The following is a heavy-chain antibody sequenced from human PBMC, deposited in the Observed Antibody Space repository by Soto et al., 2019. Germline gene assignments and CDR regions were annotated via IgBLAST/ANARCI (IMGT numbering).Heavy chain of an antibody. D-gene: IGHD1-26*01. J-gene: IGHJ4*02. V-gene: IGHV3-48*02. CDR1: GFTFSTYS. Sequence: GGSLRLSCTASGFTFSTYSMNWVRQAPGKGLEWVSYISGISDVIYYTDSVKGRFTISRDNAKNSLYLQMNSLRDEDTAVYYCAREVGPIDYWGQGTLVTVSS. CDR3: AREVGPIDY. CDR2: ISGISDVI.